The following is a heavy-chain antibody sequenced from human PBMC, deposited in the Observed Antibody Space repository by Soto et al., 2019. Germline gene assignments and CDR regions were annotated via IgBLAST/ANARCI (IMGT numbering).Heavy chain of an antibody. CDR2: IIPIFGTA. D-gene: IGHD5-18*01. CDR1: GGTFSSYA. CDR3: ATGNRYSYGYVYYGMDV. Sequence: SVKVSCKASGGTFSSYAISWVRQAPGQGLEWMGGIIPIFGTANYAQKFQGRVTITADESTSTAYMELSSLRSEDTAVYYCATGNRYSYGYVYYGMDVWGQGTTVNVSS. J-gene: IGHJ6*02. V-gene: IGHV1-69*13.